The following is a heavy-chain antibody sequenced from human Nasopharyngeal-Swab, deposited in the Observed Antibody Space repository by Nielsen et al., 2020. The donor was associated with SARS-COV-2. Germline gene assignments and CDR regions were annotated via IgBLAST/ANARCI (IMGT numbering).Heavy chain of an antibody. V-gene: IGHV1-3*01. D-gene: IGHD3-22*01. CDR3: ARVYYDSSGYYQY. CDR2: INAGNGNT. Sequence: VRQAPGQRLEWMGWINAGNGNTKYSQKFQGRVTITRDTSASTAYMELSSLRSEDMAVYYCARVYYDSSGYYQYWGQGTLVTVSS. J-gene: IGHJ4*02.